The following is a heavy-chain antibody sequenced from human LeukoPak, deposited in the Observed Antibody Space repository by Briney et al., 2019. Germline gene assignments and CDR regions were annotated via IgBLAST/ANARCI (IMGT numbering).Heavy chain of an antibody. D-gene: IGHD3-16*01. CDR2: IYYSGST. J-gene: IGHJ6*03. Sequence: SETLSLICSVSSYSINSNYYWGWIRQSPGKGLEWIGYIYYSGSTNYNPSLKSRVTISVDTSKNQFSLKLSSVTAADTAVYYCARTTEGYVRGPGYSYYYYMDVWGKGTTVTISS. V-gene: IGHV4-59*01. CDR1: SYSINSNYY. CDR3: ARTTEGYVRGPGYSYYYYMDV.